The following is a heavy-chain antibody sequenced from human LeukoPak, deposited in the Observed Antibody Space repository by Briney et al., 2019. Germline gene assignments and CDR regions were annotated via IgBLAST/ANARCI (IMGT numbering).Heavy chain of an antibody. CDR3: ARVVRGRWNWFDP. J-gene: IGHJ5*02. D-gene: IGHD3-10*01. CDR1: GGSISSYY. V-gene: IGHV4-34*01. Sequence: PSETLSLTCTVSGGSISSYYWSWIRQPPGKGLEWIGEINHSGSTNYNPSLKSRVTISVDTSKNQFSLKLSSVTAADTAVYYCARVVRGRWNWFDPWGQGTLVTVSS. CDR2: INHSGST.